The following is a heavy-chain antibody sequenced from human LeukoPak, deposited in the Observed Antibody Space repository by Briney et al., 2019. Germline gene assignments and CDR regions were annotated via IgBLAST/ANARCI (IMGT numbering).Heavy chain of an antibody. CDR2: IYYSGST. V-gene: IGHV4-39*01. J-gene: IGHJ4*01. Sequence: SETLSLTCTVSGVSISSSTYYWGWIRQPPGKGLEWVGSIYYSGSTYCNPSLKSRVTISVDTSKTQFSLKLNSVTAADTAVYYCVRRSPSGEQLDYGGQGTLVSVSS. CDR3: VRRSPSGEQLDY. CDR1: GVSISSSTYY. D-gene: IGHD6-6*01.